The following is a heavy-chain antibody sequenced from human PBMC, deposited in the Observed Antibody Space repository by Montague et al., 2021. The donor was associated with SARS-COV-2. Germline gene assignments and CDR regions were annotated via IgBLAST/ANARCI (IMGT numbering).Heavy chain of an antibody. Sequence: PALVKPTQPLTLTCTFSGFSLNTSGEGVGWVRQPPGKALEWLALIYWDGDKRYSPSLKSRSTISKDTTKNEVVLTVANMDPVDTATYYCARYGDYGSWFDPWGQGTLVTVSS. CDR3: ARYGDYGSWFDP. CDR1: GFSLNTSGEG. CDR2: IYWDGDK. J-gene: IGHJ5*02. V-gene: IGHV2-5*02. D-gene: IGHD4-17*01.